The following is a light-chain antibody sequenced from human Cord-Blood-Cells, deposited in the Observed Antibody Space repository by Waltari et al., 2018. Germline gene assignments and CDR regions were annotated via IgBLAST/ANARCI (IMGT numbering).Light chain of an antibody. CDR2: NNN. CDR1: SATIGSTT. CDR3: AAWDDSLKEV. J-gene: IGLJ3*02. Sequence: QSVLTQPPSASGTPGPRVTIPCSGSSATIGSTTVNWYQQLPGTAPNRLIYNNNQRPSGVPDRFSGSKSGTSASLAISGLQSEDEADYYCAAWDDSLKEVFGGGTKLTVL. V-gene: IGLV1-44*01.